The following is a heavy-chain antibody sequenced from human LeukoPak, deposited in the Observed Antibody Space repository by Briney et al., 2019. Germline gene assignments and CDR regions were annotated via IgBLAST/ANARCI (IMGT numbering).Heavy chain of an antibody. Sequence: GRSLRLSCAASGFTFSSYAMHWVRQAPGKGLEWVAVISYDGSNKYYADSVKGRFTISRDNSKNTLYLQMNSLRADDTAVYYCTKLKGWYGEGYFDYWGQGTLVTVSS. CDR1: GFTFSSYA. J-gene: IGHJ4*02. D-gene: IGHD3-10*01. CDR2: ISYDGSNK. V-gene: IGHV3-30*14. CDR3: TKLKGWYGEGYFDY.